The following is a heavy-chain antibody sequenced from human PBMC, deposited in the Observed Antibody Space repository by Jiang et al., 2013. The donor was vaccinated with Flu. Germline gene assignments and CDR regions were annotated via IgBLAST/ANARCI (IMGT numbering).Heavy chain of an antibody. D-gene: IGHD3-22*01. V-gene: IGHV4-4*02. CDR1: GDSVRNTQW. Sequence: GPGLVKPSGTLSLTCAVSGDSVRNTQWWTWVRQPPGKGLEWIGEVFHSGGTKYNPSLESRVTISVDKSKNQFSLMLRSVTAADTAVYYCASRSKRGFYDSNGLHAFDIWGQGTMVTVSS. CDR3: ASRSKRGFYDSNGLHAFDI. CDR2: VFHSGGT. J-gene: IGHJ3*02.